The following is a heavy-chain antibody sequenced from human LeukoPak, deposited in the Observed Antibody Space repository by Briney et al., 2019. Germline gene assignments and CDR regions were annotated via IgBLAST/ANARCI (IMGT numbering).Heavy chain of an antibody. J-gene: IGHJ3*02. CDR1: GFTFSSYW. D-gene: IGHD6-13*01. CDR3: ASIAAAGAFDI. V-gene: IGHV3-21*01. Sequence: GGSLRLSCAVSGFTFSSYWMNWVRQAPGKGLEWVSSISSSSSYIYYADSVKGRFTISRDNAKNSLYLQMDSLRAEDTAVYYCASIAAAGAFDIWGQGTMVTVSS. CDR2: ISSSSSYI.